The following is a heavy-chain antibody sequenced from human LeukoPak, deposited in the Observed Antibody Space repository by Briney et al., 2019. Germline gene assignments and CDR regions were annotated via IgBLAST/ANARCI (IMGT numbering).Heavy chain of an antibody. CDR2: IGTAGDT. V-gene: IGHV3-13*01. CDR1: GFTFIDYD. D-gene: IGHD1-26*01. Sequence: GGSLRLSCAASGFTFIDYDMHWVRQVLGKGLEWVSAIGTAGDTYYPGSVKGRFTISRENAKNSLYLQMNSLRAGDTAVYYCAREVGATGGLDYWGQGTLVTVSS. J-gene: IGHJ4*02. CDR3: AREVGATGGLDY.